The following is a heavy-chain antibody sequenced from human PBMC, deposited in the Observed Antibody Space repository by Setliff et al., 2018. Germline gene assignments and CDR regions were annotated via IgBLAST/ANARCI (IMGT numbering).Heavy chain of an antibody. CDR2: IYNSGST. V-gene: IGHV4-61*10. CDR1: GASLRSGSNY. CDR3: RFWSGYYKNDY. D-gene: IGHD3-3*01. Sequence: PSETLSLTCTVSGASLRSGSNYWGWFRQPAGKGLEWIGYIYNSGSTNYNPSLKSRVTISVDTSKNQFSLKLSSVTAADTAVYYCRFWSGYYKNDYWGQGTLVTVSS. J-gene: IGHJ4*02.